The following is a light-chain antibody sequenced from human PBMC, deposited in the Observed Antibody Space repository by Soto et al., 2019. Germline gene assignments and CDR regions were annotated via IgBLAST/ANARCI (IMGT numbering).Light chain of an antibody. V-gene: IGKV1-6*01. CDR1: QGISSY. J-gene: IGKJ1*01. Sequence: IEMTQSPSSLSASVRDRVTITCRASQGISSYLNWYQQKPGKAPKLLIYAASSLQSGVPSRFSGSGSGTDFTLTISSLQPEDFATYYCLQDYNYPWTFGQGTKVDIK. CDR2: AAS. CDR3: LQDYNYPWT.